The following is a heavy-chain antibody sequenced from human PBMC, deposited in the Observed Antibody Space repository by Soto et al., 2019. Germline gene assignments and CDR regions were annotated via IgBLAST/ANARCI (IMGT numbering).Heavy chain of an antibody. CDR1: GYTFTIYG. CDR2: ISAYNGNT. J-gene: IGHJ6*03. V-gene: IGHV1-18*01. Sequence: ASVKVSCKASGYTFTIYGISWVLQAPGQGLEWMGWISAYNGNTNYAQKLQGRVTMTTDTSTSTAYMELRSLRSDDTAVYYCALGYSGYLYYYYMDVWGTGTTVTAP. D-gene: IGHD5-12*01. CDR3: ALGYSGYLYYYYMDV.